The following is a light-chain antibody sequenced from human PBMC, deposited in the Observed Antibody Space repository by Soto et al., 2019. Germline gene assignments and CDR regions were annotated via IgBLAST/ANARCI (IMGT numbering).Light chain of an antibody. V-gene: IGKV1-27*01. CDR2: VAS. CDR3: RTENSAPFT. J-gene: IGKJ3*01. Sequence: DIQMTQSPSSLSASVGDRVTITCRASQGISNYLAWYQQKPGKVPKVLIYVASTLQSGVPSRFSGSGSGTDFTLTISSLQPEEVGTYYFRTENSAPFTFGPGTTVDIK. CDR1: QGISNY.